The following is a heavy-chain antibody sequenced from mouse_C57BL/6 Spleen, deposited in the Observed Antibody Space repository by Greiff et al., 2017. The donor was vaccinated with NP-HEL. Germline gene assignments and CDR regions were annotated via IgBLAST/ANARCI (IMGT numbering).Heavy chain of an antibody. CDR2: INPSNGGT. J-gene: IGHJ4*01. CDR3: ARTIIYYYGSSYPYAMDY. CDR1: GYTFTSYW. Sequence: QVQLQQPGTELVKPGASVKLSCKASGYTFTSYWMHWVKQRPGQGLEWIGNINPSNGGTNYNEKFKSKATLTVDKSSSTAYMQLSSLTSEDSAVYYCARTIIYYYGSSYPYAMDYWGQGTSVTVSS. V-gene: IGHV1-53*01. D-gene: IGHD1-1*01.